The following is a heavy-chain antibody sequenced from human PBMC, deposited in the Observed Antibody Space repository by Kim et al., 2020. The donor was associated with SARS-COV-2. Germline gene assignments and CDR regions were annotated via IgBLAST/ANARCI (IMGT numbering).Heavy chain of an antibody. Sequence: GGSLRLSCAASAFTFSNYGMHWVRQVPGKGLEWVAVISYDGNNKYYTDSLKGRFTISRDNSKNTLYLQMNNLKTEDTAVYYCAKSATILSGWLSWGQGTLVTVSS. V-gene: IGHV3-30*18. J-gene: IGHJ5*02. CDR2: ISYDGNNK. CDR1: AFTFSNYG. D-gene: IGHD3-9*01. CDR3: AKSATILSGWLS.